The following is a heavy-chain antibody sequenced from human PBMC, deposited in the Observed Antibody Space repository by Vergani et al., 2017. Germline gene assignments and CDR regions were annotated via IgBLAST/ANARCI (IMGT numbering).Heavy chain of an antibody. D-gene: IGHD2-2*02. CDR2: IYYSGST. V-gene: IGHV4-59*12. J-gene: IGHJ6*03. Sequence: QVQLQESGPGLVKPSETLSLTCTVSGGSISSYYWSWIRQPPGKGLEWIGYIYYSGSTNYNPSLKSRFTISVDTSKNQFSLKLSSVTAADTAVYYCARGGGYCSSTSCYIPNGYYYYYMDVWGKGTTVTVSS. CDR1: GGSISSYY. CDR3: ARGGGYCSSTSCYIPNGYYYYYMDV.